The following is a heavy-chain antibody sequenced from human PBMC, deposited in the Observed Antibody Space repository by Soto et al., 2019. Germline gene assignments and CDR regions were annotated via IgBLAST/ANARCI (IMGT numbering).Heavy chain of an antibody. CDR1: GGSIINYY. CDR2: ISYTGST. CDR3: ARDASSGGMDV. J-gene: IGHJ6*02. Sequence: TLSLTCTVSGGSIINYYCSWVRQSPGNGLEWIAYISYTGSTNYNPSLKSRVTISVDTSKNQFSLNLTSVTAADSAVYYCARDASSGGMDVWGQGTTVTVSS. V-gene: IGHV4-59*01. D-gene: IGHD3-10*01.